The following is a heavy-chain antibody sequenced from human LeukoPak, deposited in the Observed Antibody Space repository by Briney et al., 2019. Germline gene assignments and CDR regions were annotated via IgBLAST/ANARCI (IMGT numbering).Heavy chain of an antibody. CDR3: ARDAMIVVDYFDY. CDR1: GGSISSSSYY. V-gene: IGHV4-39*02. D-gene: IGHD3-22*01. J-gene: IGHJ4*02. CDR2: IYYSGST. Sequence: SETLSLTCTLSGGSISSSSYYWGWIRQPPGKGLEWIGSIYYSGSTYYIPSLKSRVTICVDTSKHQFSLKLSSVTAADTAVYYCARDAMIVVDYFDYWGQGTLVTVSS.